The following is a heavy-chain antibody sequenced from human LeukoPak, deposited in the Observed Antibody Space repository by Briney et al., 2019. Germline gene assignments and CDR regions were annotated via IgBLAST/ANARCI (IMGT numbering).Heavy chain of an antibody. CDR1: GFTFSSYS. J-gene: IGHJ4*02. CDR2: ISSSSSYI. V-gene: IGHV3-21*01. CDR3: AREWDYDYVWGSYRSIDY. D-gene: IGHD3-16*02. Sequence: GGSLRLSCAASGFTFSSYSMNWVRQAPGKGLEWVSSISSSSSYIYYADSVKGRFTISRDNAKSSLYLQMNSLRAEDTAVYYCAREWDYDYVWGSYRSIDYWGQGTLVTVSS.